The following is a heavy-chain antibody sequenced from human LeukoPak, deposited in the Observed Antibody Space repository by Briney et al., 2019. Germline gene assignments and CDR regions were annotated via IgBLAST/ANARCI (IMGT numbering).Heavy chain of an antibody. J-gene: IGHJ5*02. CDR1: GFTFSTYG. CDR2: IWYGGSNT. V-gene: IGHV3-33*08. D-gene: IGHD6-25*01. Sequence: GGSLRLSCAASGFTFSTYGMHWVRQAPGKGLEWVAVIWYGGSNTYYADSVKGRFTISRDNSKNTLYLQMNSLRAEDTAVYYCARESSGWFDPWGQGTLVTVSS. CDR3: ARESSGWFDP.